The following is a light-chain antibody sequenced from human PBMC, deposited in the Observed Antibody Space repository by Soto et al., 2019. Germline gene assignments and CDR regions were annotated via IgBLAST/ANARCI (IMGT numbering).Light chain of an antibody. Sequence: DIQMTQSPSSLSASVGDRVTITCRASQDIRNDLGWYQQKPGKAHKRLIYAASSLQSGVPSRFSGTGCAREWTRRVRSLQPEDFAIYYCLHHNDYRETVGQGTRLDIK. V-gene: IGKV1-17*01. CDR1: QDIRND. J-gene: IGKJ2*01. CDR3: LHHNDYRET. CDR2: AAS.